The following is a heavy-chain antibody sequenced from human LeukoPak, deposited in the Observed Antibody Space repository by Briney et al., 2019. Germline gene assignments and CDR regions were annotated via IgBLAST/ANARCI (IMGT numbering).Heavy chain of an antibody. CDR1: GFTFSNYA. CDR3: AKEAPLYCAATNCEEGSFDC. V-gene: IGHV3-23*01. D-gene: IGHD2-8*02. CDR2: ISITGGST. Sequence: GGSLRLSCAASGFTFSNYASSWVRQAPGKGLQWVSTISITGGSTYYADSVKGRFTISRDNSRNTVSLQMNSLRAEDTAVYYCAKEAPLYCAATNCEEGSFDCWGQGTLVTISS. J-gene: IGHJ4*02.